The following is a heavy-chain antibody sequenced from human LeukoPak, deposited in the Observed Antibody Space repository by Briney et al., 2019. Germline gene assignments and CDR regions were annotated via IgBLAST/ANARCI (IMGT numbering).Heavy chain of an antibody. D-gene: IGHD2-15*01. J-gene: IGHJ4*02. Sequence: GGSLRLSCAASGFTFSNYGMHWVRQAAGKGLEWVVVISHDGSNNNYADSVKGRFTISRDNSKNTLYLQMNSLRPEDTAVYYCAKVRVGTAHFDYWGQGTLVTVSS. V-gene: IGHV3-30*18. CDR1: GFTFSNYG. CDR3: AKVRVGTAHFDY. CDR2: ISHDGSNN.